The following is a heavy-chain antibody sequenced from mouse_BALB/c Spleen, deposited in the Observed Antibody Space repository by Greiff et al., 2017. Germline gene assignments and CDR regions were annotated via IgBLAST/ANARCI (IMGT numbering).Heavy chain of an antibody. CDR2: ISDGGSYT. CDR3: ARYYYGSP. V-gene: IGHV5-4*02. Sequence: EVHLVESGGGLVKPGGSLKLSCAASGFTFSDYYMYWVRQTPEKRLEWVATISDGGSYTYYPDSVKGRFTISRDNAKNNLYLQMSSLKSEDTAMYYCARYYYGSPWGQGTSVTVSS. CDR1: GFTFSDYY. J-gene: IGHJ4*01. D-gene: IGHD1-1*01.